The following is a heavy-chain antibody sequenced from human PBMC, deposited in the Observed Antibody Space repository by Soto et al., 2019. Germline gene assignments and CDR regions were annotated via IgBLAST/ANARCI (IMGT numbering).Heavy chain of an antibody. CDR1: GFTFSSYG. CDR2: ISYDGSNK. V-gene: IGHV3-30*18. J-gene: IGHJ6*02. D-gene: IGHD5-18*01. Sequence: QVQLVESGGGVVQPGRSLRLSCAASGFTFSSYGMHWVRQAPGKGLEWVAVISYDGSNKYYADSVKGRFTISRDNYKNTLYLQMNSLRAEDTAVYYCANAPVTAAMVTDYYYGMDVWGQGTTVTVSS. CDR3: ANAPVTAAMVTDYYYGMDV.